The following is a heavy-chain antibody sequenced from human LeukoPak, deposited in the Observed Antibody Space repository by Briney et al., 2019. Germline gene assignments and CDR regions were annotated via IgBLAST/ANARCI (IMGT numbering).Heavy chain of an antibody. CDR2: ISSSSSYI. J-gene: IGHJ4*02. Sequence: GGSLRLSCAASGFTFSSYGMNWVRQAPGKGLEWVSSISSSSSYIYSADSVKGRFTISRDNAKNSLYLQMNTLRAEDTAVYYCARRGPSVAGPYDYWGQGTLVTVSS. D-gene: IGHD6-19*01. CDR1: GFTFSSYG. V-gene: IGHV3-21*01. CDR3: ARRGPSVAGPYDY.